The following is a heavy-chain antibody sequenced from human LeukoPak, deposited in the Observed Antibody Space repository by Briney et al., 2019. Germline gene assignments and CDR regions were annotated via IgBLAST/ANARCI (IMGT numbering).Heavy chain of an antibody. CDR2: ISYDGSNK. J-gene: IGHJ4*02. CDR3: AKALSKLELTYFDY. V-gene: IGHV3-30*18. Sequence: GRSLRLSCAASGFTFSSYGMHWVRQAPGKGLERVAVISYDGSNKYYADSVKGRFTISRDNSKNTLYLQMNSLRAEDTAVYYCAKALSKLELTYFDYWGQGTLVTVSS. CDR1: GFTFSSYG. D-gene: IGHD1-7*01.